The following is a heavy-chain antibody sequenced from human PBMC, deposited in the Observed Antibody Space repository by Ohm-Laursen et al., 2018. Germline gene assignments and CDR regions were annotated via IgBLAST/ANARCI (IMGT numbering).Heavy chain of an antibody. J-gene: IGHJ4*02. Sequence: GSLRLSCSASGFTSFSSHWMSWVRQAPGKGLVWVSRIKTDGSGATYADSVKGRFTISRDNAKNTLDLQMNSLRAEDTAVYYCIKHYGDNWGQGTLVTVSS. CDR2: IKTDGSGA. CDR3: IKHYGDN. CDR1: GFTSFSSHW. V-gene: IGHV3-74*01.